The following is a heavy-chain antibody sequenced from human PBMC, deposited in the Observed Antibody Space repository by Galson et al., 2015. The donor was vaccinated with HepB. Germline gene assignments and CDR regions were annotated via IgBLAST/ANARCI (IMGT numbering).Heavy chain of an antibody. CDR3: ARAPMVRGVIILSFDY. J-gene: IGHJ4*02. Sequence: SVKVSCKASGYSFTSYAMHWVRQAPGQRLEWMGWINAGNGNTKYSQKSQGRVTITRDTSASTAYMELSSLRSEETAVYYCARAPMVRGVIILSFDYWGQGTLVTVSS. D-gene: IGHD3-10*01. CDR1: GYSFTSYA. CDR2: INAGNGNT. V-gene: IGHV1-3*01.